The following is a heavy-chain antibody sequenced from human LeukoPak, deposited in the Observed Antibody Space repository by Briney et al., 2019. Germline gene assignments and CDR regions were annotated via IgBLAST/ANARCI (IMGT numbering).Heavy chain of an antibody. CDR2: ISYDGSNK. CDR1: GFTFSHHG. V-gene: IGHV3-30*18. D-gene: IGHD2-21*01. Sequence: PGGSLRLSCAASGFTFSHHGMHWVRQAPGKGLEWVAVISYDGSNKYYADSVKGRLTISRDNSRNTLYLQMNSLSVEDTAVYYCEQEGGAIHNWGQGTLVTVSS. CDR3: EQEGGAIHN. J-gene: IGHJ4*02.